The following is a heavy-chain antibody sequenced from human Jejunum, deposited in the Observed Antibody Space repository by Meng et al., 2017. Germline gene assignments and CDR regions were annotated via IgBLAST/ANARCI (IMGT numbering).Heavy chain of an antibody. J-gene: IGHJ5*02. CDR3: ARDLLDPNIAATGWFDP. Sequence: QVQLQEPGLGLVKPSGTLSLTCAVSGGSMSNNNWWSWVRQPPGKGLEWIGEISHTGRINYNPSLKSRVTMSLDKSKNQFSLDLTSVTGADTAVYYCARDLLDPNIAATGWFDPWGQGTLVTVSS. CDR2: ISHTGRI. CDR1: GGSMSNNNW. D-gene: IGHD2/OR15-2a*01. V-gene: IGHV4-4*02.